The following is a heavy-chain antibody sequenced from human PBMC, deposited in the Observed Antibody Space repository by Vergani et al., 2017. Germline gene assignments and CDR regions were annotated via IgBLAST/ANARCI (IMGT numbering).Heavy chain of an antibody. CDR3: ATWSYSPAPFDP. D-gene: IGHD3-10*01. J-gene: IGHJ5*02. V-gene: IGHV4-59*08. Sequence: QVQLQESGPGLVKPSETLSLTCTVSGGSISSYYWSWIRQPPGKGLEWIGYIYYSGSTNYNPSLKSRVTISVDTSKNQFSLKLSSVTAADTAVYYCATWSYSPAPFDPWGQGTLVTVSS. CDR2: IYYSGST. CDR1: GGSISSYY.